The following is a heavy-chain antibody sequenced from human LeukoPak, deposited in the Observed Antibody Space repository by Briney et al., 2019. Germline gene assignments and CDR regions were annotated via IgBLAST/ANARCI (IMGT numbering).Heavy chain of an antibody. J-gene: IGHJ4*02. CDR3: ARGLASGYPPIPFDY. Sequence: SETLSLTCAVYGGSFSGYYWTWIRQPPGKGLEWIGEIIDTGSTKYNSSLKSRVTISVDTSKNQFSLSLDSVTAADTAVYYCARGLASGYPPIPFDYWGQGTLVTVSS. CDR2: IIDTGST. V-gene: IGHV4-34*12. CDR1: GGSFSGYY. D-gene: IGHD3-3*01.